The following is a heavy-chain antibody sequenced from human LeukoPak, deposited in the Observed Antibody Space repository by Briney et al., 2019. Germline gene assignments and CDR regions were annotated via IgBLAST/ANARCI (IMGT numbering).Heavy chain of an antibody. CDR2: IYYSGST. CDR1: GGSISSSSYY. D-gene: IGHD6-19*01. J-gene: IGHJ5*02. CDR3: ARGRYSSGWYGSYNWFDP. Sequence: SETLSLTCTVSGGSISSSSYYWGWIRQPPGKGLEWIGSIYYSGSTYYNPSLKSRVTISVDTSKNQFSLKLSSVTAADTAVYYCARGRYSSGWYGSYNWFDPWGQGTLVTVSS. V-gene: IGHV4-39*01.